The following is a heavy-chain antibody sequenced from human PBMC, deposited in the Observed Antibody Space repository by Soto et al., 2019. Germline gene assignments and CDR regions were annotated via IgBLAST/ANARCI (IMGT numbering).Heavy chain of an antibody. Sequence: QVQLVESGGGVVQPGRSLRLSCAASGFTFSTYGMHWVRQAPAKGLEWVAVIWYDGSNKYYADSVRGRFTISRDNSKNTVYLQMNGLRAEDTAVYYCARPHTYYFDTSGYPLDYWGQGTLVTVSS. J-gene: IGHJ4*02. CDR2: IWYDGSNK. CDR1: GFTFSTYG. D-gene: IGHD3-22*01. V-gene: IGHV3-33*01. CDR3: ARPHTYYFDTSGYPLDY.